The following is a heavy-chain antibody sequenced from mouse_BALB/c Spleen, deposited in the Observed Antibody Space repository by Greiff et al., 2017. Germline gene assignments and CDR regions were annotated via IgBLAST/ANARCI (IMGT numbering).Heavy chain of an antibody. CDR3: ARGGITTFYAMDY. V-gene: IGHV2-2*02. D-gene: IGHD2-4*01. Sequence: VQLQQSGPGLVQPSQSLSITCTVSGFSLTSYGVHWVRQSPGKGLEWLGVIWSGGSTDYNAAFISRLSISKDNSKSQVFFKMNSLQANDTAIYYCARGGITTFYAMDYWGQGTSVTVSS. J-gene: IGHJ4*01. CDR1: GFSLTSYG. CDR2: IWSGGST.